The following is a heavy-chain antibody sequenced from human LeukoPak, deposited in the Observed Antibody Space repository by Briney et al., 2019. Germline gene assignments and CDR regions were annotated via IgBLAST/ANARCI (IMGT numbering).Heavy chain of an antibody. J-gene: IGHJ6*02. Sequence: ASVKVSCKASGYTFTSYYMHWVRQAPGQGLEWMGLINPSGGSTSYAQKFQGGVTMTRDTSTSTVYMELSSLRSEDTAVYYCAREMATIVKDYYYYGMDVWGQGTTVTVSS. D-gene: IGHD5-24*01. CDR1: GYTFTSYY. CDR2: INPSGGST. V-gene: IGHV1-46*01. CDR3: AREMATIVKDYYYYGMDV.